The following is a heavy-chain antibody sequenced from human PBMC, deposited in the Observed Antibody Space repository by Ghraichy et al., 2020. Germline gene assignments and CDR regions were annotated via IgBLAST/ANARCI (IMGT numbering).Heavy chain of an antibody. D-gene: IGHD2-21*02. CDR3: ARDATAPNFDS. CDR1: GFPFSVYW. Sequence: GGSLRLSCEASGFPFSVYWMSWVRQAPGKGLEWVANIAKDGRREYYIDSVRGRFSISRDNIKNSLYLQMDSLRAEDTALYYCARDATAPNFDSWGRGTLVTVSS. J-gene: IGHJ4*02. CDR2: IAKDGRRE. V-gene: IGHV3-7*03.